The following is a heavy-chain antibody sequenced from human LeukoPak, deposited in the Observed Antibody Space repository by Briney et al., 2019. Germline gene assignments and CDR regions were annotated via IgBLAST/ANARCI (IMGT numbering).Heavy chain of an antibody. CDR2: INPSGGST. D-gene: IGHD3-10*01. Sequence: GASVKVSCKASGYTFTSYYMHWVRQAPGQGLEWMGIINPSGGSTSYAQKFQGRVTMTRDMSTSTVYMELSSLRSEDTAVYYCTTGLYYYGSGSYYFRIRKYYFDYWGQGTLVTVSS. J-gene: IGHJ4*02. V-gene: IGHV1-46*01. CDR1: GYTFTSYY. CDR3: TTGLYYYGSGSYYFRIRKYYFDY.